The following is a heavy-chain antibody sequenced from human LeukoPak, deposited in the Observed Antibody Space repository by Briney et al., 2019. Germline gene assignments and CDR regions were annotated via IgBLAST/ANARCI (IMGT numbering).Heavy chain of an antibody. V-gene: IGHV3-30*03. CDR3: ARGRPHGNDY. J-gene: IGHJ4*02. Sequence: GGSLRLSCAPSGFTFSRHGMHWVRQAPGKGLEWVAIISNDGSRKYYAHSVEGRFTISRDNSKNTLYLQMDSLRAEDTAVYYCARGRPHGNDYWGQGTLVTVSS. CDR1: GFTFSRHG. D-gene: IGHD4-23*01. CDR2: ISNDGSRK.